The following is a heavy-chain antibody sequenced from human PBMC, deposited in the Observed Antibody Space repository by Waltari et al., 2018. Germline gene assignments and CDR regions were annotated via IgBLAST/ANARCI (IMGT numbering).Heavy chain of an antibody. D-gene: IGHD6-13*01. CDR1: GYSISSGYY. V-gene: IGHV4-38-2*02. CDR3: ARDGYAAAAGIYYMDV. CDR2: IYHSGST. J-gene: IGHJ6*03. Sequence: QVQLQESGPGLVKPSETLSLTCAVSGYSISSGYYWGWIRQPPGKGPEWIGSIYHSGSTYFNPFLKSRVTISVDTSKNQFSLKLSSVTAADTAVYYCARDGYAAAAGIYYMDVWGKGTTVTVSS.